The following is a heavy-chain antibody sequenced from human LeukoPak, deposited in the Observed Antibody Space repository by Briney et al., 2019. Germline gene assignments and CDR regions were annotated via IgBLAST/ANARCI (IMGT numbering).Heavy chain of an antibody. CDR1: GGSISSSNW. Sequence: PSGTLSLTCAVSGGSISSSNWWSWVRQPPGKGLEWIGEIYHSGRTNYNPSLKSRVTISVDKSKNQFSLKLNSVTAADTAVYYCARGLIIPVTGWGPWKLPPAGLDYWGQGTLVTVSS. J-gene: IGHJ4*02. CDR2: IYHSGRT. D-gene: IGHD6-19*01. V-gene: IGHV4-4*02. CDR3: ARGLIIPVTGWGPWKLPPAGLDY.